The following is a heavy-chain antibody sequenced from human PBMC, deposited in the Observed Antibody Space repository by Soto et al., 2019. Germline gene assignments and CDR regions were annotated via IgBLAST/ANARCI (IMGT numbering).Heavy chain of an antibody. CDR3: ARDPRMTTDPVDY. V-gene: IGHV3-21*01. CDR2: ISSSSSYI. CDR1: GFTFSSYS. D-gene: IGHD4-17*01. Sequence: GGSLRLSCAASGFTFSSYSMNWVRQAPGKGLEWVSSISSSSSYIYYADSVKGRFTTSRDNAKNSLYLQMNSLRAEDTAVYYCARDPRMTTDPVDYWGQGTLVTVSS. J-gene: IGHJ4*02.